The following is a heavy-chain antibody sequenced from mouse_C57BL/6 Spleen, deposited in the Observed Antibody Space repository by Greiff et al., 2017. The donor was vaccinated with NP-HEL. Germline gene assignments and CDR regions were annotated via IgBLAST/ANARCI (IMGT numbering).Heavy chain of an antibody. J-gene: IGHJ2*01. D-gene: IGHD1-1*01. CDR1: GYAFSSSW. Sequence: VKLQESGPELVKPGASVKISCKASGYAFSSSWMNWVKQRPGKGLEWIGRIYPGDGDTNYNGKFKGKATLTADKSSSTAYMQLSSLTSEDSAVYFCALITTVPYFGYWGQGTTLTVSS. CDR3: ALITTVPYFGY. V-gene: IGHV1-82*01. CDR2: IYPGDGDT.